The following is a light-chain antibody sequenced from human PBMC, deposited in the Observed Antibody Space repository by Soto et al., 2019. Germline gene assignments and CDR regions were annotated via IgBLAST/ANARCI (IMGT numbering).Light chain of an antibody. Sequence: DIQMTQSPSTLSGSVGDIVTITCLASQTISSWLAWYQQKPGKAPKVLIYDASSLESGVPSRFSGSGSGTEFTLTISSLQPDDFATYYCQQYNSYSQTFGQGTKVDIK. CDR1: QTISSW. V-gene: IGKV1-5*01. CDR2: DAS. J-gene: IGKJ1*01. CDR3: QQYNSYSQT.